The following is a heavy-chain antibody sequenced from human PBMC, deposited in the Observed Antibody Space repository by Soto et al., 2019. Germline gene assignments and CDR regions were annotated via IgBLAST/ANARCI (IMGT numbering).Heavy chain of an antibody. V-gene: IGHV1-2*02. CDR1: GYTFTDYY. CDR3: ARDQSPSSGWPGMDV. Sequence: ASVKVSCKASGYTFTDYYMHWVRQAPGQGLEWMGWINPNSGGTNYAQKFQGRVTMTRDTSISTAYMELNRLRSDDTAVYYCARDQSPSSGWPGMDVWGQGXTVPST. D-gene: IGHD6-19*01. CDR2: INPNSGGT. J-gene: IGHJ6*02.